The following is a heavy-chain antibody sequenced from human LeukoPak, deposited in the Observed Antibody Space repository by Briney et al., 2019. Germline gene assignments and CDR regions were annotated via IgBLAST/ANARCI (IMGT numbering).Heavy chain of an antibody. CDR3: ARADESLVYGMDV. CDR1: GFTFSSYW. J-gene: IGHJ6*02. CDR2: FSYSGST. Sequence: GSLRLSCAASGFTFSSYWMSWVRQAPGKGLEWIGYFSYSGSTHYSPSLTSRVAISVDTSRNQLSLKLRSVTAADTAIYYCARADESLVYGMDVWGPGTTVIVSS. V-gene: IGHV4-59*08.